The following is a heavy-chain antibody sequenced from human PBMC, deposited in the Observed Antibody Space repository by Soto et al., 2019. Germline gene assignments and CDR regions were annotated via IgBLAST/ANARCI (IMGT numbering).Heavy chain of an antibody. D-gene: IGHD3-16*01. CDR3: DREGAASHFSNNGTEV. CDR1: GGSFSSYY. V-gene: IGHV4-34*01. J-gene: IGHJ6*01. CDR2: INYSGST. Sequence: VQLQQWGAGLLKPSETLSLTCAVFGGSFSSYYWSWIRQPPGKGLEWIGEINYSGSTNYNPSLAGRVTIAVDASNNLFAMKLASVNAADKAWYYCDREGAASHFSNNGTEVWGQGNTVTVTS.